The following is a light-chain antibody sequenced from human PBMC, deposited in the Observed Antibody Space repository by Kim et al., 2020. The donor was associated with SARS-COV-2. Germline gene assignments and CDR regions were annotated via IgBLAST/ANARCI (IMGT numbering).Light chain of an antibody. CDR2: AAS. Sequence: SAAVGDRVNITGRASQGVSSYLNWYHRKPGKAPKLLIYAASSLQSGVPSRFSGSGSGTDFTLTISSLQPGDIATYSCQQSYSTLYTFGQGTKLEF. CDR1: QGVSSY. J-gene: IGKJ2*01. CDR3: QQSYSTLYT. V-gene: IGKV1-39*01.